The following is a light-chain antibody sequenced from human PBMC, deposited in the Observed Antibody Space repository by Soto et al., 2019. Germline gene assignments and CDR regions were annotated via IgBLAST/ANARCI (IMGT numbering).Light chain of an antibody. V-gene: IGKV3D-20*02. J-gene: IGKJ5*01. CDR2: GAS. Sequence: EIVLTPSTGTPSLSPGERATPSCKASQSVSNNYLAWYQQKPGQAPRLLIYGASNRATGIPDRFSGSGSGTDFTLTISSLEPDDFAVYYCQQRADWPITFGQGTRLEI. CDR1: QSVSNNY. CDR3: QQRADWPIT.